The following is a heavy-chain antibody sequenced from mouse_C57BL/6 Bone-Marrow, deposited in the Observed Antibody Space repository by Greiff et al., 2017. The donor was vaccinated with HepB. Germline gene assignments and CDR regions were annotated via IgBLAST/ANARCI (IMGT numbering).Heavy chain of an antibody. CDR1: GFTFSDYY. J-gene: IGHJ1*03. D-gene: IGHD1-1*01. V-gene: IGHV5-16*01. Sequence: EVMLVESEGGLVQPGSSMKLSCTASGFTFSDYYMAWVRQVPEKGLEWVANINYDGSSTYYLDSLKSRFIISRDNAKNILYLQMSRLKSEDTATYYCARDFYYGSTFDVWGTGTTVTVSS. CDR2: INYDGSST. CDR3: ARDFYYGSTFDV.